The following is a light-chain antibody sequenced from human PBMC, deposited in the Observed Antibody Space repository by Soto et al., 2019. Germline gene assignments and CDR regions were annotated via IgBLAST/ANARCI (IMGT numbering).Light chain of an antibody. CDR1: SSNIGNNY. J-gene: IGLJ1*01. Sequence: QSVLTQPPSVSAAPGQKVTISCSGSSSNIGNNYVSWYQQPPGTAPKLLIYDNNKRPSGIPDRFSGSKSGTSATLDITGLQTGDEADYYCGTWDSSLSAGPYVFGTGTKVTVL. CDR2: DNN. CDR3: GTWDSSLSAGPYV. V-gene: IGLV1-51*01.